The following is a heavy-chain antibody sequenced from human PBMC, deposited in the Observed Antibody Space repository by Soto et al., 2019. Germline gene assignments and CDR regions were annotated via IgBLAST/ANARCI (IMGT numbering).Heavy chain of an antibody. D-gene: IGHD2-8*01. Sequence: GGSLRLSCAASGFTFSGYAMTWVRQAPGKGLEWVSVIGGSGDSTHYADSVKGRFTISRDNSKTTLYLQMNSLRAEDTAVYYCAKNMCTRTGCYFDFWGQGTLVTVSS. V-gene: IGHV3-23*01. CDR2: IGGSGDST. J-gene: IGHJ4*02. CDR3: AKNMCTRTGCYFDF. CDR1: GFTFSGYA.